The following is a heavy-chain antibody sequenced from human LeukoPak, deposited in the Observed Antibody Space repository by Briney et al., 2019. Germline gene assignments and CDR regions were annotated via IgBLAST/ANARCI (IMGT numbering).Heavy chain of an antibody. J-gene: IGHJ4*02. D-gene: IGHD3-16*01. CDR3: ARFQGSGMSDYDYVWGSYPDY. CDR2: INPNSGGT. V-gene: IGHV1-2*02. CDR1: GYTFTSYG. Sequence: ASVKVSCKASGYTFTSYGISWVRQAPGQGLEWMGWINPNSGGTNYAQKFQGRVTMTRDTSISTAYMELSRLRSDDTAVYYCARFQGSGMSDYDYVWGSYPDYWGQGALVTVSS.